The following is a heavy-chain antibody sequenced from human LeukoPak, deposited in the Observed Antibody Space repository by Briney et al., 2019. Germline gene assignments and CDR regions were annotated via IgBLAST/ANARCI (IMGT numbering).Heavy chain of an antibody. J-gene: IGHJ4*02. CDR2: IYSGGST. Sequence: EGSLRLSCAASGFTVSSNYMSWVRQAPGKGLEWVSVIYSGGSTYYADSVKGRFTISRDNSKNTLYLQMNSLRAEDTAVYYCAKDWLGAAAGYFDYWGQGTLVTVSS. CDR1: GFTVSSNY. CDR3: AKDWLGAAAGYFDY. D-gene: IGHD6-13*01. V-gene: IGHV3-66*01.